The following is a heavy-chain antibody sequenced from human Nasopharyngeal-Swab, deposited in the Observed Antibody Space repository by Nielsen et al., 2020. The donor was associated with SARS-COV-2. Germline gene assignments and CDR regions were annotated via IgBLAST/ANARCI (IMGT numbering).Heavy chain of an antibody. CDR1: GFTFSSYA. D-gene: IGHD3-3*01. Sequence: GGSLKIPCAAFGFTFSSYALRWVRQAPGKGLEYISGGGGRTYYADSVKGRFTISRDNSKNTVYLQMNSLRAEDTAVYYCAKERRATIFGAVDAFDIWGQGTMVTVSP. V-gene: IGHV3-23*01. J-gene: IGHJ3*02. CDR3: AKERRATIFGAVDAFDI. CDR2: ISGGGGRT.